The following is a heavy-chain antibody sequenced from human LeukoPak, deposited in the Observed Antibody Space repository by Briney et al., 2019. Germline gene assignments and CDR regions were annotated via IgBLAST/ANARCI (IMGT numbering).Heavy chain of an antibody. CDR3: ARESQDIVVVPAPYGMDV. Sequence: GGSLRLSCAASGFTFSSYAISWVRQAPGQGLEWMGRIIPILGIANYAQKFQGRVTITADKSTSTAYMELSSLRSEDTAVYYCARESQDIVVVPAPYGMDVWGQGTTVTVSS. J-gene: IGHJ6*02. CDR2: IIPILGIA. CDR1: GFTFSSYA. D-gene: IGHD2-2*01. V-gene: IGHV1-69*04.